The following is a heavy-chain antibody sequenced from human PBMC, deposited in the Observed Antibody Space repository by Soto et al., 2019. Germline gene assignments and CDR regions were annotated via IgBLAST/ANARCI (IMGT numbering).Heavy chain of an antibody. CDR3: ARAIVVVPAAKGGLDY. D-gene: IGHD2-2*01. Sequence: GGSLRLSCAASGFTFSSYCMHWVRQAPGKGLVWVSRINSDGSSTSYADSVKGLFTISRDNAKNTLYLQMNSLRAEDTAVYYCARAIVVVPAAKGGLDYWGQGTLVTVSS. CDR2: INSDGSST. V-gene: IGHV3-74*01. CDR1: GFTFSSYC. J-gene: IGHJ4*02.